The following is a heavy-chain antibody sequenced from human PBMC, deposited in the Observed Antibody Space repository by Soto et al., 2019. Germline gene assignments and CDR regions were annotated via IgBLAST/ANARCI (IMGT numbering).Heavy chain of an antibody. J-gene: IGHJ4*02. D-gene: IGHD5-12*01. CDR3: ARDSPIGSTFSGHDDIDS. Sequence: SVKVSCKASGSTFSNHIITWVRQAPGQGLEWMGRIIPILDITNYAQKFQGRVTITADKSTTTAYMEVSSLSSEDTAVYYCARDSPIGSTFSGHDDIDSWGQGTLVTVS. CDR1: GSTFSNHI. V-gene: IGHV1-69*04. CDR2: IIPILDIT.